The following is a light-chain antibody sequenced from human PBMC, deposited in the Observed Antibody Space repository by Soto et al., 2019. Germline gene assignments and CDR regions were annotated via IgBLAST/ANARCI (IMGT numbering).Light chain of an antibody. CDR2: GAS. V-gene: IGKV3D-20*02. CDR3: QQRSNWPPGIT. Sequence: EIVLTQPPGTLSLSPGERSTLSCRASQSVSSSYLAWYQQKPGQAPXXLXYGASSRATGIPDRFSGSGSGTDFTLTISSLEPEDFAVYYCQQRSNWPPGITFGQGTRLEI. CDR1: QSVSSSY. J-gene: IGKJ5*01.